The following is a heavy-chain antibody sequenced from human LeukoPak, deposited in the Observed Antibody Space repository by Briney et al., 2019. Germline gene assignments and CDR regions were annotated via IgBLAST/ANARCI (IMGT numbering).Heavy chain of an antibody. D-gene: IGHD7-27*01. CDR3: ASLSRTGDASY. CDR2: IQYDGSNK. J-gene: IGHJ4*02. Sequence: GGSLRLSCAASGFTFSTYDMHWVRQAPGKGLEWVAFIQYDGSNKYYADSVKGRFTISRDNSKNTLYLQMNSLRAEDTAVYYCASLSRTGDASYWGQGTLVTVSS. V-gene: IGHV3-30*02. CDR1: GFTFSTYD.